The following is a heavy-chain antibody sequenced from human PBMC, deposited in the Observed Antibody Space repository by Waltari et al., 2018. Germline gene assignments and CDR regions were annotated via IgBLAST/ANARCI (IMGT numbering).Heavy chain of an antibody. D-gene: IGHD6-13*01. CDR1: GGSISSYY. Sequence: QVQLQESGPGLVKPSETRSLTCTVSGGSISSYYWSWIRQPPGKGLEWIGYIYYSGSTNYNPSLKSRVTISVDTSKNQFSLKLSSVTTADTAVYYCARGEGSSSWYDYWGQGTLVTVSS. CDR2: IYYSGST. V-gene: IGHV4-59*01. J-gene: IGHJ4*02. CDR3: ARGEGSSSWYDY.